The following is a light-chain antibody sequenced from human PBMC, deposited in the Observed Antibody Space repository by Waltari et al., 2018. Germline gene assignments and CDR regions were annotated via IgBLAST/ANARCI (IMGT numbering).Light chain of an antibody. J-gene: IGKJ4*01. CDR1: QSINRN. CDR2: GAS. V-gene: IGKV3-15*01. Sequence: EVVMTQSPATLSVSPGERATLSCRASQSINRNLAWYQQKPGQAPSLLIYGASTRATGIPARFSGSGSGTYFTLTINSLQSEDFAVYYCQQYDNWPPLTFGGGTKVEIK. CDR3: QQYDNWPPLT.